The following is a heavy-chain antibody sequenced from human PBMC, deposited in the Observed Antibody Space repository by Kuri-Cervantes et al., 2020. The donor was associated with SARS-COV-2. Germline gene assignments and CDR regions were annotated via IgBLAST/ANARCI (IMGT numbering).Heavy chain of an antibody. J-gene: IGHJ4*02. V-gene: IGHV4-59*12. CDR2: VYYTGST. CDR3: TTSPLGYCSGGSCYKNFDY. Sequence: SETLSLTCSVSGVSRPGYYWTWIRQTPGKGLEWIGYVYYTGSTNYNPSLKSRVTISVDTSKNQFSLKLSSVTAEDTAVYYCTTSPLGYCSGGSCYKNFDYWGQGTLVTVSS. CDR1: GVSRPGYY. D-gene: IGHD2-15*01.